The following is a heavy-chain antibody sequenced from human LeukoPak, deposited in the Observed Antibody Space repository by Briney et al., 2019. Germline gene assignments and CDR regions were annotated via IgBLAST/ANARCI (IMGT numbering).Heavy chain of an antibody. V-gene: IGHV4-59*12. CDR1: GFTFSSYW. CDR3: ARGMAGYDY. CDR2: IHYSGST. Sequence: PGGSLRLSCAASGFTFSSYWMSWIRQPPGKGLEWIGYIHYSGSTNYNPSLKSRVTISVDTSKNQFSLKLSSVTAADTAVYYCARGMAGYDYWGQGTLVTVSS. D-gene: IGHD5-24*01. J-gene: IGHJ4*02.